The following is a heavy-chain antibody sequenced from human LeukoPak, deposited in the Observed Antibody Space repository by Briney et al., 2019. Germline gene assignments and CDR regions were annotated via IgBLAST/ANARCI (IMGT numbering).Heavy chain of an antibody. CDR2: IIISGGST. Sequence: PGGSLRLSCAASGFTFNNYAMSWGRQAPGKRLQWVSAIIISGGSTNYADSVKGRFTISRDNSKNTLYLQMNSLRAEDTAVYYCAREGYGALDYWGQGTLVTVSS. V-gene: IGHV3-23*01. D-gene: IGHD5-12*01. CDR3: AREGYGALDY. J-gene: IGHJ4*02. CDR1: GFTFNNYA.